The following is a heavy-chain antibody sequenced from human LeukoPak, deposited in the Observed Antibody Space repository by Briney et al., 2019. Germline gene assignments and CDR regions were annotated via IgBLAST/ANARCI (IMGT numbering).Heavy chain of an antibody. V-gene: IGHV3-30*03. CDR3: ASMYFSQYLQH. D-gene: IGHD2-8*01. CDR2: MSHDGSIE. J-gene: IGHJ1*01. CDR1: GFTFSSYG. Sequence: GRSLRLSCAASGFTFSSYGMHWVRQAPGKGLEWVALMSHDGSIEYYADSVKGRFTISRDNSKNTLYLQMNSLRAEDTAVYYCASMYFSQYLQHWGQGTLVTVSS.